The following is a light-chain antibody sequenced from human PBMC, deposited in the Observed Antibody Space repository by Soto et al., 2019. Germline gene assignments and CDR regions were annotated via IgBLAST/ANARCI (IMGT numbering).Light chain of an antibody. CDR2: DDS. Sequence: SYELTQPPSASVAPGQTAEISCGGDNIESKGVHWYQQKPGQAPVLVVYDDSDRPSEIPERFSGSNSGNTATLTISRVEAGDEADYDCQVWHSGSDQYVVGAGTKLTVL. CDR3: QVWHSGSDQYV. J-gene: IGLJ2*01. V-gene: IGLV3-21*02. CDR1: NIESKG.